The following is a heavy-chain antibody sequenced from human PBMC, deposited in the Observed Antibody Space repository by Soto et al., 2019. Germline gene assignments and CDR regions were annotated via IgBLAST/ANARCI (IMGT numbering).Heavy chain of an antibody. J-gene: IGHJ4*02. Sequence: GGSLRLSCAVSGITVSSYYMSWVRQAAGKGLEWVSVIYAGTITYYADSVKGRFTIYRDNSKNTLNLEMNSLRVEDTAVYYCARIPYDNSGTIFDYWGQGTLDTVSS. CDR3: ARIPYDNSGTIFDY. CDR1: GITVSSYY. D-gene: IGHD3-22*01. CDR2: IYAGTIT. V-gene: IGHV3-53*01.